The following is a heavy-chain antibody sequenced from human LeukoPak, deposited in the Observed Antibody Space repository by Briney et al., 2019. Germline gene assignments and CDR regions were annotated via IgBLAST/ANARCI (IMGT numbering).Heavy chain of an antibody. V-gene: IGHV3-74*01. CDR2: INSDGSST. CDR1: GFTFSSYW. D-gene: IGHD6-19*01. J-gene: IGHJ4*02. CDR3: ARRIAVAGNFDY. Sequence: GGSLRLSCAASGFTFSSYWMHWVRQAPGKGLVWVSRINSDGSSTSYADSVKGRFTISRDNAKNTLYLQMNSLRADDTAVYYCARRIAVAGNFDYWGQGTLVTVSS.